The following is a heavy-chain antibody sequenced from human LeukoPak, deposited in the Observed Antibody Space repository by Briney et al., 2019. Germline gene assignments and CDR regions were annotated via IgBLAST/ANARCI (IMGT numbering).Heavy chain of an antibody. CDR2: ISPSGTII. CDR1: GFTFSSFE. D-gene: IGHD3-10*01. CDR3: ATVAFGYAFDI. Sequence: GGSLRLSCAASGFTFSSFEMTWVRQAPGKGLEWVSYISPSGTIIHYADSVKGRFTISRDNAKNSLYLQMSSLRAEDTAVYYCATVAFGYAFDIWGQGTMVTVSP. J-gene: IGHJ3*02. V-gene: IGHV3-48*03.